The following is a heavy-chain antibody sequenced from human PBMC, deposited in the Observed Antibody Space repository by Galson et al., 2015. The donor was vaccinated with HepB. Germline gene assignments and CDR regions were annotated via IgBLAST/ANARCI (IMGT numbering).Heavy chain of an antibody. CDR1: GFTFSSYW. V-gene: IGHV3-7*03. CDR2: IKQDGSEK. D-gene: IGHD3-10*01. Sequence: SLRLSCAASGFTFSSYWMSWVRQAPGKGLEWVANIKQDGSEKYYVDSVKGRFTISRDNAKNSLYLQMNSLRAEDTAVYYCARPLLYYGSGRSFWFDPWGQGTLVTVSS. J-gene: IGHJ5*02. CDR3: ARPLLYYGSGRSFWFDP.